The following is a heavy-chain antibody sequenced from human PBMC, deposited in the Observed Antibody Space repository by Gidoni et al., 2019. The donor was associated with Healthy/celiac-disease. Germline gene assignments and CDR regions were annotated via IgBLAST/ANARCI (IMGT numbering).Heavy chain of an antibody. Sequence: QLQLQESGPGLVKPSETLSLTCTVSGGSISSSSYYWGWIRQPPGKGLEWIGSIYYSGSTYYNPSLKSRVTIAVDTSKNQFSLKLSSVTAADTAVYYCARREGGAFDIWGQGTMVTVSS. CDR2: IYYSGST. D-gene: IGHD3-16*01. V-gene: IGHV4-39*01. CDR3: ARREGGAFDI. J-gene: IGHJ3*02. CDR1: GGSISSSSYY.